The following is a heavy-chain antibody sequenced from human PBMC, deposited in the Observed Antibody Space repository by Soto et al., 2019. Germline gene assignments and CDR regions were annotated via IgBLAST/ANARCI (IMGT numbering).Heavy chain of an antibody. CDR2: INPSGGST. CDR3: ARERGTLTRITMIVVVITGYGMDV. Sequence: ASGKVSCKASGYTFTSYYMHWVRQAPGQGLEWMGIINPSGGSTSYAQKFQGRVTMTRDTSTSTVYMELSSLRSGDTAVYYCARERGTLTRITMIVVVITGYGMDVWGEGTTVTVS. CDR1: GYTFTSYY. V-gene: IGHV1-46*01. D-gene: IGHD3-22*01. J-gene: IGHJ6*02.